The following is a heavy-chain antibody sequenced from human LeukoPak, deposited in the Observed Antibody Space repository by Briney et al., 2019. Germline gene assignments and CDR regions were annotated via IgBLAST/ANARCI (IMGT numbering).Heavy chain of an antibody. J-gene: IGHJ4*02. CDR1: GGSISSTSYY. V-gene: IGHV4-39*01. D-gene: IGHD3-3*01. Sequence: SSETLSLTCTVSGGSISSTSYYWGWIRQPPGKGLEWIGTIYYSGSTYYNPSLQSRVTTSVDTSKNQFSLKLSSVTAADTAVYYCARTRVFWSGYYFDYWGQGTLVTVSS. CDR3: ARTRVFWSGYYFDY. CDR2: IYYSGST.